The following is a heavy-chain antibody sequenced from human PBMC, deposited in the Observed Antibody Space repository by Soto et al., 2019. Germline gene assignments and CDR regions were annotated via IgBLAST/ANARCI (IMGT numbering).Heavy chain of an antibody. CDR3: ASWRLQEHASDI. CDR2: VYDTDGT. CDR1: GLTVSGKKY. J-gene: IGHJ3*02. D-gene: IGHD4-4*01. V-gene: IGHV3-53*01. Sequence: DVQLVESGGGLIQPGGSLRLSCEAFGLTVSGKKYMAWVRQAPGKGLEWVSGVYDTDGTYYADSVKGRFTSSRDSSKTIVYLQMNSLRPDDTAVYYCASWRLQEHASDIWGLGTTVTVSS.